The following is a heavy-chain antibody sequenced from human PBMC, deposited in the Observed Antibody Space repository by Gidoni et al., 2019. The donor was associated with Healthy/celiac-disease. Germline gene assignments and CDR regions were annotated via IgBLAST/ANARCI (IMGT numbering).Heavy chain of an antibody. CDR2: ISSSSSYI. CDR3: AREGLGGYQNGFKGVYYMDV. CDR1: GFTFSSYS. D-gene: IGHD5-18*01. J-gene: IGHJ6*03. V-gene: IGHV3-21*01. Sequence: EVQLVESGGGLVKPGGSLRLSCAASGFTFSSYSMNWVRQAPGKGLELVSSISSSSSYIYYADSVKGRFTISRDNAKNSLYLQMNSLRAEDTAVYYCAREGLGGYQNGFKGVYYMDVWGKGTTVTVSS.